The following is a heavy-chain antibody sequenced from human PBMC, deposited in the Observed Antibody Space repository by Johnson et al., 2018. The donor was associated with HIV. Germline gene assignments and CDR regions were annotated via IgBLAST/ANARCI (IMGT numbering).Heavy chain of an antibody. Sequence: VQLVESGGGVVQPGRSLRLSCAASGFTFSSYAMHWVRQAPGKGLEWVSGIAWNGATTGYADSVKGRFTISRDNVKKSLYLQMNDLRAEDTALYYCARDWDYYDASGYYYANIVDAFDVWGQGTLVTVSS. V-gene: IGHV3-20*04. J-gene: IGHJ3*01. CDR2: IAWNGATT. CDR1: GFTFSSYA. CDR3: ARDWDYYDASGYYYANIVDAFDV. D-gene: IGHD3-22*01.